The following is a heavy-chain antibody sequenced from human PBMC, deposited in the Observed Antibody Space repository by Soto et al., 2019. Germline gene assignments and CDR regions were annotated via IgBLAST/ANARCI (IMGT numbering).Heavy chain of an antibody. CDR3: ARRGGSSSRYYYYAMDV. Sequence: PSETLSLTCSVSSDSMNSGGYYWSWIRQHPGKGLEWIGYIYSNGDTYYNPSLKSRVTISVDTSKNQFSLSLTSVTAADTAVYYCARRGGSSSRYYYYAMDVWGQGTTVTVSS. V-gene: IGHV4-31*03. CDR2: IYSNGDT. CDR1: SDSMNSGGYY. J-gene: IGHJ6*02. D-gene: IGHD6-6*01.